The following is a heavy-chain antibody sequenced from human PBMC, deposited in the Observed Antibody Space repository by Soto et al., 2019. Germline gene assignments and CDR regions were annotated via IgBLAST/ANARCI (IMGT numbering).Heavy chain of an antibody. CDR1: GFTFTSSA. CDR3: ARVNDLTYYYYGMDV. CDR2: IVVGSGNT. Sequence: SVKVSCKASGFTFTSSAVQWVRQARGQRLEWIGWIVVGSGNTNYAQKFQERVTITADKSTSTAYMELSSLRSEDTAVYYCARVNDLTYYYYGMDVWGQGTTVTVSS. V-gene: IGHV1-58*01. J-gene: IGHJ6*02. D-gene: IGHD1-1*01.